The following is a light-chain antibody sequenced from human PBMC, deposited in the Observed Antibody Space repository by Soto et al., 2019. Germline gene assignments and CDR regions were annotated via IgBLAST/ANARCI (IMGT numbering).Light chain of an antibody. J-gene: IGLJ1*01. CDR1: SSDVGSYNL. V-gene: IGLV2-23*01. Sequence: QSALTQPASVSGSPGQSITISCTGTSSDVGSYNLVSWYQQHPGKAPKLIICEGTKRPSGVSNRFSGSKSGNTASLTISGLQAEDEADYYCCSFTGTSNYYVFGNGTKVTVL. CDR3: CSFTGTSNYYV. CDR2: EGT.